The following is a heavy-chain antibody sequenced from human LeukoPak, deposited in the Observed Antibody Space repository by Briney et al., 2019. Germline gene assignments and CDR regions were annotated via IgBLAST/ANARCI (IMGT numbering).Heavy chain of an antibody. Sequence: PGRSLRLSCAASGFTFSSYAMHWVRLAPGKGLEWVAVISYDGSNKYYADSVKGRFTISRDNSQNTLYLQMNSLRAEDTAVYYCAREKRPDFWPLGYYYYGMDVWGQGTTVTVSS. D-gene: IGHD3-3*01. CDR1: GFTFSSYA. CDR3: AREKRPDFWPLGYYYYGMDV. J-gene: IGHJ6*02. CDR2: ISYDGSNK. V-gene: IGHV3-30-3*01.